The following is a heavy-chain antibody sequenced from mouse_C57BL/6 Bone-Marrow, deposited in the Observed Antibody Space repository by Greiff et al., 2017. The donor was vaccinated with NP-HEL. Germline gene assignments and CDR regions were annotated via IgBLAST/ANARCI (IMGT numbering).Heavy chain of an antibody. V-gene: IGHV5-6*02. Sequence: EVKLVESGGDLVKPGGSLKLSCAASGFTFSSYGMSWVRQTPDKRLEWVATLSSGGSYTYYPDSLKGRFTISRDNAKNTLYLQMSSLKSEDTAMYYCVRRFRGYYAMDYWGQGTSVTVSS. D-gene: IGHD3-3*01. CDR2: LSSGGSYT. CDR3: VRRFRGYYAMDY. CDR1: GFTFSSYG. J-gene: IGHJ4*01.